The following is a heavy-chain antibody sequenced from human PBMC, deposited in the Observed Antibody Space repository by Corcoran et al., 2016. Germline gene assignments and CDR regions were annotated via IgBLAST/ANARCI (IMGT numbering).Heavy chain of an antibody. CDR3: ARGSSGYGCGSDY. CDR1: GYSISSGYY. J-gene: IGHJ4*02. Sequence: QVQLQESGPGLVKPSETLSLTCTVSGYSISSGYYWGWIRQPPGKGLEWIGSIYHSGSTYFNPSLQSRVTISVDTSTNQFSLKLRSVTAADTAVYYCARGSSGYGCGSDYWGQGSLVTVSS. V-gene: IGHV4-38-2*02. CDR2: IYHSGST. D-gene: IGHD6-19*01.